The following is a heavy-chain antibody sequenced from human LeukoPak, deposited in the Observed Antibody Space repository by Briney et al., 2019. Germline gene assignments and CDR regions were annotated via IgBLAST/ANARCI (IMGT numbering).Heavy chain of an antibody. Sequence: GGSLRLSCAASGFTFSGSAMHWVRQASGKGLEWVGRIRSKANSYATAYAASVKGRFTISRDDSKNTAYLQMNSLKTEDTAVYYCTRHLPDPGGSGSYRVTKHYYYYYGMDVWGQGTTVTVSS. CDR2: IRSKANSYAT. CDR1: GFTFSGSA. V-gene: IGHV3-73*01. J-gene: IGHJ6*02. D-gene: IGHD3-10*01. CDR3: TRHLPDPGGSGSYRVTKHYYYYYGMDV.